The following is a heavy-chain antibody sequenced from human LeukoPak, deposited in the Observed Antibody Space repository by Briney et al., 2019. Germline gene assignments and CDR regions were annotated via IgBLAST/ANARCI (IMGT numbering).Heavy chain of an antibody. V-gene: IGHV1-2*02. CDR2: INPNSGGT. D-gene: IGHD3-22*01. CDR3: AREGGDDSSGYSRFDY. CDR1: GYTFTGYY. J-gene: IGHJ4*02. Sequence: APAKVSCKASGYTFTGYYMHWVRQAPGQGLEWMGWINPNSGGTNFAQKFQGRVTMTRDTSISTAYMELSRLRSDDPAVYYCAREGGDDSSGYSRFDYWGQGILVTVSS.